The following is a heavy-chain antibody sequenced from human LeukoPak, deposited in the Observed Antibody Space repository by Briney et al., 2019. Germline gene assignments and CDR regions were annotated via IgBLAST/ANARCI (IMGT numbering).Heavy chain of an antibody. D-gene: IGHD2-2*01. CDR1: GFTFSGSA. Sequence: GSLRLSCAASGFTFSGSAMHWVRQASGKGLEWVGRIISKANSYATAYAASVKGRFTISRDDSKNTAYLQMNSLKTEDTAVYYCTSYCSSTSCESHTDYWGQGTLVTVSS. CDR3: TSYCSSTSCESHTDY. V-gene: IGHV3-73*01. J-gene: IGHJ4*02. CDR2: IISKANSYAT.